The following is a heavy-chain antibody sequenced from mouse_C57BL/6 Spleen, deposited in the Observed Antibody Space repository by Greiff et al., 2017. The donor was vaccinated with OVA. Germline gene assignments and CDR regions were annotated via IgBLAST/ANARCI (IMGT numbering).Heavy chain of an antibody. CDR3: ARSGGNSNYYWYVDV. V-gene: IGHV1-75*01. CDR1: GYTFTDYY. Sequence: LQESGPELVKPGASVKISCKASGYTFTDYYINWVKQRPGQGLEWIGWIFPGSGSTYYNEKFKGKATLTVDKSSSTAYMLLSSLTSEDSAVYFCARSGGNSNYYWYVDVWGTGTTVTVSS. D-gene: IGHD2-5*01. CDR2: IFPGSGST. J-gene: IGHJ1*03.